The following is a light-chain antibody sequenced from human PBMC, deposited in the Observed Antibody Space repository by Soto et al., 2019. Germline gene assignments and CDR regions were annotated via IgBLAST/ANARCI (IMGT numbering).Light chain of an antibody. CDR3: QQYRSRPYT. Sequence: DIQMTQSPSTLSAYVGERVTITCRASQSISPWLAWYQKKPGKAPNLLIYRASNLQTGVPSRFSGSGSGTEFTLTINCLQPDDFATYYCQQYRSRPYTFGQGTKLEIE. J-gene: IGKJ2*01. CDR1: QSISPW. V-gene: IGKV1-5*03. CDR2: RAS.